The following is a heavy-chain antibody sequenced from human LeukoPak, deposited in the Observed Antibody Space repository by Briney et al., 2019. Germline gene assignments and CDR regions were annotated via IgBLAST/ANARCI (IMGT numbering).Heavy chain of an antibody. V-gene: IGHV3-23*01. J-gene: IGHJ4*02. Sequence: GGSLRLSCAASGFTFTNYGVSWVRQAPGKGLEWVSVISGSGGNRNYGDAVKGRFTISRDNSNNNTMYLQMNSLRAEDTAVYYCARVRLNYDSRGLRYYFDYWGQGTLVTVSS. D-gene: IGHD3-22*01. CDR2: ISGSGGNR. CDR1: GFTFTNYG. CDR3: ARVRLNYDSRGLRYYFDY.